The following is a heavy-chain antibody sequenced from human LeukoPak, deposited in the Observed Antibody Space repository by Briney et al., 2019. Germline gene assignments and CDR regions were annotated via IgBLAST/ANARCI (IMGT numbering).Heavy chain of an antibody. CDR3: AKDLVSGGWSSSLFDP. D-gene: IGHD6-19*01. J-gene: IGHJ5*02. V-gene: IGHV3-23*01. Sequence: PGGSLRLSCAASGFTFSSYAMNWVRQAPGKGLEWVSGISSSSDRMYYADSVKGRSTISRDNSKNTLYLQMNSLRAEDAAVYYCAKDLVSGGWSSSLFDPWGQGTLVTVYS. CDR2: ISSSSDRM. CDR1: GFTFSSYA.